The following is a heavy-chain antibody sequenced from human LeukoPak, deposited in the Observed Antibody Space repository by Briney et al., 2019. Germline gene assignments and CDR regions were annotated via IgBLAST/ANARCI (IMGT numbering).Heavy chain of an antibody. CDR1: GFSFSSYA. Sequence: PGGSLRLSCAASGFSFSSYAMTWARQAPGKGLEWVSAISGDGTRTYYAVSVKGRFTISRDNSKNTLYLEISSLRVEDTAIYYCAKWPEGAMDYFDYWGQGTMVTVSS. CDR3: AKWPEGAMDYFDY. V-gene: IGHV3-23*01. CDR2: ISGDGTRT. J-gene: IGHJ4*02. D-gene: IGHD3-16*01.